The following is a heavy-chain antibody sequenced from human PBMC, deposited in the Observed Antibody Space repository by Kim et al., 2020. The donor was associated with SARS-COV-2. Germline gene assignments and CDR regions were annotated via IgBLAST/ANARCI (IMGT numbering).Heavy chain of an antibody. CDR3: ARLVGPGGVRSPQGAFDI. Sequence: GESLKISCKGSGYSFTSYWISWVRQMPGKGLEWMGRIDPSDSYTNYSPSFQGHVTISADKSISTAYLQWSSLKASDTAMYYCARLVGPGGVRSPQGAFDIWGQGTMVTVSS. J-gene: IGHJ3*02. V-gene: IGHV5-10-1*01. CDR2: IDPSDSYT. D-gene: IGHD3-10*01. CDR1: GYSFTSYW.